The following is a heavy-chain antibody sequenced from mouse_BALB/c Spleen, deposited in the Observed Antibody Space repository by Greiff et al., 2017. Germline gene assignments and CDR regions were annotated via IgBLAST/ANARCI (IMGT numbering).Heavy chain of an antibody. CDR2: ISSGGSYT. CDR3: ARQGYGSSYWYFDV. J-gene: IGHJ1*01. Sequence: EVKVVESGGGLVKPGGSLKLSCAASGFTFSSYAMSWVRQTPEKRLEWVATISSGGSYTYYPDSVKGRFTISRDNAKNTLYLQMSSLRSEDTAMYYCARQGYGSSYWYFDVWGAGTTVTVSS. CDR1: GFTFSSYA. V-gene: IGHV5-9-3*01. D-gene: IGHD1-1*01.